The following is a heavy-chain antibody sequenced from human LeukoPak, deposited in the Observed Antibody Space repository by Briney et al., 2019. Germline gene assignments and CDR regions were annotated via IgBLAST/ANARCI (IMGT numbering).Heavy chain of an antibody. J-gene: IGHJ4*02. D-gene: IGHD5-24*01. CDR3: AREGPFRDGYNKYYFDY. Sequence: ASVRVSCKASGYTFTSYGISWVRQAPGQGLEWMGWISACNGNTNYAQKLQGRVTMTTDTSTSTAYMELRSLRSDDTAVYYCAREGPFRDGYNKYYFDYWGQGTLVTVSS. V-gene: IGHV1-18*01. CDR2: ISACNGNT. CDR1: GYTFTSYG.